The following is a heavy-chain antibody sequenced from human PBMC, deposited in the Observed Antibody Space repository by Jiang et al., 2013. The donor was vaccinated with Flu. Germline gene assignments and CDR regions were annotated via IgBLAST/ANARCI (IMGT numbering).Heavy chain of an antibody. CDR1: GGSISSSSYY. CDR2: IYYSGST. J-gene: IGHJ5*02. V-gene: IGHV4-39*01. CDR3: ARPPGMPYNWFDP. Sequence: GPGLVKPSETLSLTCTVSGGSISSSSYYWGWIRQPPGKGLEWIGSIYYSGSTYYNPSLKSRVTISVDTSKNQFSLKLSSVTAADTAVYYCARPPGMPYNWFDPWGQGTLVTVSS. D-gene: IGHD3-10*01.